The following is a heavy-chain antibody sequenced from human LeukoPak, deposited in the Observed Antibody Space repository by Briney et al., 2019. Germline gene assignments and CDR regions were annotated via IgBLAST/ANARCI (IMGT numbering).Heavy chain of an antibody. Sequence: GGSLRLSCAASGFTFSSYGMNWVRQAPGKGLEWVSGITGRAENTYYADSVKGRFTISRDNSKNTLYLQMNSLRAEDTAIYYCARVLRYCSGGNCYSGGLGYMDVWGKGTTVTISS. D-gene: IGHD2-15*01. CDR2: ITGRAENT. V-gene: IGHV3-23*01. J-gene: IGHJ6*03. CDR3: ARVLRYCSGGNCYSGGLGYMDV. CDR1: GFTFSSYG.